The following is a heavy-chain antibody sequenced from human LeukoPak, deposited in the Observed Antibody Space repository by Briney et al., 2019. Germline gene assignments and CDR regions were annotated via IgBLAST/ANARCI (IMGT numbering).Heavy chain of an antibody. J-gene: IGHJ5*02. V-gene: IGHV1-46*01. CDR3: ARAIMVRGVRGNWFDP. Sequence: GASVKVSCEASGYTFTSYYMHWVRQAPGQGLEWMGIINPSGGSTSYAQKFQGRVTMTRDTSTSTVYMELSSLRSEDTAVYYCARAIMVRGVRGNWFDPWGQGTLVTVSS. CDR2: INPSGGST. CDR1: GYTFTSYY. D-gene: IGHD3-10*01.